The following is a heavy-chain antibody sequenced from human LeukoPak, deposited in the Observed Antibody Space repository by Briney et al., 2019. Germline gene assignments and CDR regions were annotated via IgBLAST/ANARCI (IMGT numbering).Heavy chain of an antibody. D-gene: IGHD1-7*01. Sequence: GGSLRLSCAASGFTFSSYRMSWVRQTPGKGLEWLSYITQTGGTIYYADSVKGRFTTSRDNAKNSLYLQINSLRAEDTAIYYCARVNYVSSGWGAPFDCWGQGTLVTVSS. V-gene: IGHV3-48*04. CDR2: ITQTGGTI. CDR1: GFTFSSYR. CDR3: ARVNYVSSGWGAPFDC. J-gene: IGHJ4*02.